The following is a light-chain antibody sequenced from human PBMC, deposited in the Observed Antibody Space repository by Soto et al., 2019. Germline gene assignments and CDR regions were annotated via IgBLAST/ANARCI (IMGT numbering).Light chain of an antibody. V-gene: IGKV3-11*01. CDR1: QSVSSY. CDR3: QQRSNWLVT. CDR2: DAS. J-gene: IGKJ1*01. Sequence: EIVLTQSPGTLSLSPGERATLSCRASQSVSSYLAWYQQKPGQAPRLLIYDASTRATGISARFSGSGSGTDFTRTIRSLEPADLAVYYCQQRSNWLVTFGQGTKVE.